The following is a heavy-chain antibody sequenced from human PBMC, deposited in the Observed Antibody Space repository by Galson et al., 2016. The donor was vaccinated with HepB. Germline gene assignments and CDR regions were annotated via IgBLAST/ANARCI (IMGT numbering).Heavy chain of an antibody. CDR3: ARDRGTGWIFDY. CDR2: TTFSGDDT. CDR1: GFTFSSYA. D-gene: IGHD6-19*01. V-gene: IGHV3-23*01. Sequence: SLRLSCAASGFTFSSYAMSWVRQAPGKGLEWVSATTFSGDDTYYADSVKGRFTISRDNSKNTLYLQMNSLRAEDTAVYYCARDRGTGWIFDYWGQGSLVTVSS. J-gene: IGHJ4*02.